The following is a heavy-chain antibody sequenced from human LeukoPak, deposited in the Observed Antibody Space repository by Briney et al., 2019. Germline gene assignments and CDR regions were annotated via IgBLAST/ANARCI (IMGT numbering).Heavy chain of an antibody. D-gene: IGHD5-12*01. Sequence: ASVKVSFKASGYTFTSYAMHWVRQAPGQRLEWMGWINAGNGNTKYSQKFQGRVTITRDTSASTAYMELSSLRSEDTAVYYCARDQGWLRSYFDYWGQGTLVTVSS. CDR1: GYTFTSYA. CDR3: ARDQGWLRSYFDY. V-gene: IGHV1-3*01. CDR2: INAGNGNT. J-gene: IGHJ4*02.